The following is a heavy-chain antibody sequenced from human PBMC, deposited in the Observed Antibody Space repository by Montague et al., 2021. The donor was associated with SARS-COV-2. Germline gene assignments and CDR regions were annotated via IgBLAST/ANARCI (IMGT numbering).Heavy chain of an antibody. V-gene: IGHV2-5*02. CDR1: GFSLRTSGVG. CDR2: IYWDDDK. D-gene: IGHD4-17*01. Sequence: PALVKPTQTLTLTCTFSGFSLRTSGVGAGWIRQPPGKALEWLALIYWDDDKPYSLFLKSRITITKDTSKNQVVLTMTNMDPVDTATYYCAHSYGDYLFDYGGQGTLVTVSS. J-gene: IGHJ4*02. CDR3: AHSYGDYLFDY.